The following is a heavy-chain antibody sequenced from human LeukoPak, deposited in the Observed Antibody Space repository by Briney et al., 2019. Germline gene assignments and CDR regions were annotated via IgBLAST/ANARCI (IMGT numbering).Heavy chain of an antibody. CDR3: AKAHDILTGPYGY. D-gene: IGHD3-9*01. CDR1: GFTFSTYG. Sequence: GGSLRLSCAASGFTFSTYGLSWVRQAPGKGLEWVSAISGSGGNTYYADSVKGRFTISRDNSKNTLYLQMNSLRAEDTAVYYCAKAHDILTGPYGYWGQGTLVTVSS. CDR2: ISGSGGNT. J-gene: IGHJ4*02. V-gene: IGHV3-23*01.